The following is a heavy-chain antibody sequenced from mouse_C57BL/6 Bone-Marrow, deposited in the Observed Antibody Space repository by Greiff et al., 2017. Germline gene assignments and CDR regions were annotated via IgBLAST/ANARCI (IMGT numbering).Heavy chain of an antibody. V-gene: IGHV14-3*01. J-gene: IGHJ1*03. CDR2: IDPANGNT. CDR1: GFNIKNTY. D-gene: IGHD1-1*01. Sequence: VQLQQSVAELVRPGASVKLSCTASGFNIKNTYMHWVKQRPEQGLEWIGRIDPANGNTKYAPKFQGKATITADTSSNTAYLQLSSLTSEDTAIXSFASPIYYDGSSFLWDFDVWGTGTTVTVSS. CDR3: ASPIYYDGSSFLWDFDV.